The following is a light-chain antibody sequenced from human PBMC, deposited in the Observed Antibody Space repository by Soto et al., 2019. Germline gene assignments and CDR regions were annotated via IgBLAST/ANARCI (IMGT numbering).Light chain of an antibody. J-gene: IGKJ5*01. CDR3: QQDGSSPPSST. V-gene: IGKV3-20*01. Sequence: EIVLTQSPGTLSLSPGERATLSCRASQRVSSGYLAWYQQKPGQAPRLLIYGASNRATDIPDRFSGRGSGTDFTLTISRLEPEDFAVYYCQQDGSSPPSSTFGQGTRLEIK. CDR2: GAS. CDR1: QRVSSGY.